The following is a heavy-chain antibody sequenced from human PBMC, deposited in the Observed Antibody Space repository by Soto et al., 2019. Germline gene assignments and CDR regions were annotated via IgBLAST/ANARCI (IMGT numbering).Heavy chain of an antibody. CDR3: ARGGSSSWYGWFDP. J-gene: IGHJ5*02. V-gene: IGHV1-69*13. Sequence: SVKVSCKASGCAFSSYAISWVRQAPGQGLEWMGGIIPIFGTANYAQKFQGRVTITADESTSTAYMELSSLRSEDTAVYYCARGGSSSWYGWFDPWGQGTLVTVSS. D-gene: IGHD6-13*01. CDR1: GCAFSSYA. CDR2: IIPIFGTA.